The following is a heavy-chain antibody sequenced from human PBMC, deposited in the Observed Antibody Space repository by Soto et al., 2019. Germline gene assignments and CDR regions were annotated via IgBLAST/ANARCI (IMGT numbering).Heavy chain of an antibody. CDR3: TRARYGDHFDS. D-gene: IGHD4-17*01. Sequence: QVQLQESGPGLLKPSETLSLTCSVSGDSMTGANWGWFRQSPEKGLEWIGYIDYSGSTNYNPSLRSRITITRDTSSNQFSLNLASVTAADAPVYYCTRARYGDHFDSWGQGTLVTVSS. J-gene: IGHJ4*02. CDR1: GDSMTGAN. V-gene: IGHV4-59*01. CDR2: IDYSGST.